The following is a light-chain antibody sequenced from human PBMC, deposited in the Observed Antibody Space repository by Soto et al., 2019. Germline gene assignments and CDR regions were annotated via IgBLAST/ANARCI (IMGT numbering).Light chain of an antibody. V-gene: IGKV1-39*01. J-gene: IGKJ1*01. CDR1: QSISSY. CDR3: QQSYSAWT. CDR2: AAS. Sequence: DIQMTQSPSSLSASVGDRVTITCRASQSISSYLNWYQQKPGKATKLLTYAASSLQSGVPSRFSGSGSGTDFTLTISSLQPEDFATYYCQQSYSAWTFGQGTKVELK.